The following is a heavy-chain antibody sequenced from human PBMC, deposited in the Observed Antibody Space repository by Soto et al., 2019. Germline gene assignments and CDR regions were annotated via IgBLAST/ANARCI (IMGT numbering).Heavy chain of an antibody. V-gene: IGHV4-4*07. D-gene: IGHD6-13*01. J-gene: IGHJ5*01. CDR2: IYSSGST. CDR3: ARQTTYSSSWFDY. Sequence: PSETLSLTCTVSGGSIINYYWTWIRQPAGKGLEWVGRIYSSGSTSYNPSLKSRLTMSVDTSKNQFSLKLTSVTAADTALYYCARQTTYSSSWFDYWGHGTLVTVSS. CDR1: GGSIINYY.